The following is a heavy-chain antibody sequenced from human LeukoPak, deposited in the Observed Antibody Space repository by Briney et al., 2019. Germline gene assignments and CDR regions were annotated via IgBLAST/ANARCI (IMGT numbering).Heavy chain of an antibody. CDR2: INPSGGST. D-gene: IGHD2-2*01. CDR1: GYTFTSYD. V-gene: IGHV1-46*01. J-gene: IGHJ4*02. Sequence: ASVKVSCKASGYTFTSYDINWVRQAPGQGLEWMGIINPSGGSTNYAQKFQGRVTMTRDTSTSTVYMELSSLRSEDTAVYYCARGAAPAAPFDYWGQGTLVTVSS. CDR3: ARGAAPAAPFDY.